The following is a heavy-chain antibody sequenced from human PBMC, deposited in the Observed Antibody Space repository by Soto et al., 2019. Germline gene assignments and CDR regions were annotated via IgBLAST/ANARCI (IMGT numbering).Heavy chain of an antibody. CDR1: GGTFSSYA. CDR2: IIPIFGTA. D-gene: IGHD6-13*01. J-gene: IGHJ4*02. V-gene: IGHV1-69*13. CDR3: AKTLAEAPQAVIDY. Sequence: SVKVSCKASGGTFSSYAISWVRQAPGQGLEWMGGIIPIFGTANYAQKFQGRVTITADESTSTAYMELSSLRSEDTAVYYCAKTLAEAPQAVIDYWGQGTLVTSPQ.